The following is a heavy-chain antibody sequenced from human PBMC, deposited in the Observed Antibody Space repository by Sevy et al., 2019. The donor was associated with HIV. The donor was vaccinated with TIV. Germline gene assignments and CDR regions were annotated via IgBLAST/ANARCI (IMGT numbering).Heavy chain of an antibody. D-gene: IGHD3-3*01. CDR3: ARPRFLEWLSSAAFDI. CDR2: IAYDGSNK. J-gene: IGHJ3*02. Sequence: GGSLRLSCTASGFVFSSYATHWVRQAPGKGLEWVAFIAYDGSNKNYADSVKGRFTLSRDNSKNTLYLQMNSLGAEDTAVYYCARPRFLEWLSSAAFDIWGQGTMVTVSS. V-gene: IGHV3-30*04. CDR1: GFVFSSYA.